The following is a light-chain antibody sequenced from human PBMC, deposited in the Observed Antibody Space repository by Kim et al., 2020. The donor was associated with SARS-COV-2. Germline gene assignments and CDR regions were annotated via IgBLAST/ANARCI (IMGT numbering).Light chain of an antibody. CDR2: GNS. V-gene: IGLV1-40*01. J-gene: IGLJ2*01. CDR3: QSYDSSLSGVV. CDR1: SSNIGAGYD. Sequence: RVNISCTGGSSNIGAGYDVHWYQQLPGTAPKLLIYGNSNRPSGVPDRFSGSKSGTSASLAITGLQAEDEADYYCQSYDSSLSGVVFGGGTQLTVL.